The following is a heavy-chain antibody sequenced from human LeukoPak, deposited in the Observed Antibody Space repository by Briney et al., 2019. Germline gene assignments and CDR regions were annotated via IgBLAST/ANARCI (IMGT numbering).Heavy chain of an antibody. Sequence: GGSLRLSCVASGFSFSGSGIHWVRQASGKGLEWVGRIRSRAQSYATAYAASVKERFTISRDDSKNTAYLQMNSLRAEDTAVYYCAKDRGEQWLVSPGDNMDVWGKGTTVTISS. J-gene: IGHJ6*03. D-gene: IGHD6-19*01. CDR2: IRSRAQSYAT. V-gene: IGHV3-73*01. CDR3: AKDRGEQWLVSPGDNMDV. CDR1: GFSFSGSG.